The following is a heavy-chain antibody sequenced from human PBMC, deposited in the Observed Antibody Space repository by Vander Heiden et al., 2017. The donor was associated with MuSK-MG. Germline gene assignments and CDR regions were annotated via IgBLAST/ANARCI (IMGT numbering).Heavy chain of an antibody. J-gene: IGHJ4*02. CDR2: IKQDGSER. CDR1: GFTFSSHW. D-gene: IGHD2-15*01. Sequence: EVQLVESGGGLVQPGGSLSLSCAASGFTFSSHWMGWVRQAPGKGLEWVANIKQDGSERYYVDSVKGRFTISSDNAKNSLYLQMNSLRAEDTALYYCARGSGYCSGGSCYPYYFDYWGQGTLVTVSS. V-gene: IGHV3-7*01. CDR3: ARGSGYCSGGSCYPYYFDY.